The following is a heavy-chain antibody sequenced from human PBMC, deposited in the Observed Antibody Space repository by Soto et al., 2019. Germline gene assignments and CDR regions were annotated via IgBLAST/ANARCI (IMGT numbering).Heavy chain of an antibody. CDR3: TRPQYWGSGTGDAFDI. Sequence: GGSLRLSCTASGFTFGDYAMSWFRQAPGKGLEWVGFIRSKAYGGTTEYAASVKGRFTISRDDSKSIAHLQMNSLKTEDTAVYYCTRPQYWGSGTGDAFDIWGQGTMVTVSS. V-gene: IGHV3-49*03. J-gene: IGHJ3*02. CDR1: GFTFGDYA. CDR2: IRSKAYGGTT. D-gene: IGHD7-27*01.